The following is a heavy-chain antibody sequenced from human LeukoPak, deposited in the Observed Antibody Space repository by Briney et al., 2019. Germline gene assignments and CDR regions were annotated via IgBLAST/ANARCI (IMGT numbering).Heavy chain of an antibody. Sequence: ALVKVSCKASGYIFTSYYMHWVRQAPGQGLEWMGIIHPRGGGTSYAQKFHGRVTMTRDTSTSTVYMELSSLRSENTAVYYCASAPIRGYDPRWAFDIWGQGTMVTVSS. V-gene: IGHV1-46*01. J-gene: IGHJ3*02. CDR3: ASAPIRGYDPRWAFDI. D-gene: IGHD5-12*01. CDR2: IHPRGGGT. CDR1: GYIFTSYY.